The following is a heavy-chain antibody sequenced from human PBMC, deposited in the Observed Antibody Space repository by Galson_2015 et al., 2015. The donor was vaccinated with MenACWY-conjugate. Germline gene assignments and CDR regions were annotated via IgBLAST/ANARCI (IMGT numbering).Heavy chain of an antibody. CDR2: INTDGSER. CDR1: GFTFRNYW. D-gene: IGHD3/OR15-3a*01. Sequence: SLRLSCAVSGFTFRNYWMHWVRQAAGKGLESVSRINTDGSERHYADFAKGRFTISRDNDRDTLYLQMNSLEVEDTAVYFCVRGTVDYPGSDYWGQGTRVTVSS. CDR3: VRGTVDYPGSDY. V-gene: IGHV3-74*01. J-gene: IGHJ4*02.